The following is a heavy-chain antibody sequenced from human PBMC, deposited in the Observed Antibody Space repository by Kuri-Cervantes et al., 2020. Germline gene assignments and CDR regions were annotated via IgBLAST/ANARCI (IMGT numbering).Heavy chain of an antibody. J-gene: IGHJ6*02. CDR2: IYYSGST. CDR3: ARDKYGSGLFGMDV. D-gene: IGHD3-10*01. CDR1: GGSISSYY. V-gene: IGHV4-59*06. Sequence: SESLSLTCTVSGGSISSYYWSWIRQHPGKGLEWIGYIYYSGSTYYNPSLKSRVTISVDTSKNQFSLKLSSVTAADTAVYYCARDKYGSGLFGMDVWGQGTTVTVSS.